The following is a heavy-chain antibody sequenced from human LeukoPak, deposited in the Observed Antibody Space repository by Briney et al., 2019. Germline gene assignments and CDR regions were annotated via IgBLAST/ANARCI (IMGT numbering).Heavy chain of an antibody. D-gene: IGHD3-9*01. CDR1: GFTFSRYG. Sequence: GGSLRLSCAASGFTFSRYGMHWVRQAPGKGLEWVAVISYDGSNKYYADSVKGRFTISRDNSKNTLYLQMNSLRAEDTAVYYCAKELRYFDWLLGGAFDYWGQGTLVTVS. CDR2: ISYDGSNK. CDR3: AKELRYFDWLLGGAFDY. J-gene: IGHJ4*02. V-gene: IGHV3-30*18.